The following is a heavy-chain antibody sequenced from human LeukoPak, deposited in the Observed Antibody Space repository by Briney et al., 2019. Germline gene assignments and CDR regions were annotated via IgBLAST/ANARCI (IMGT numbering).Heavy chain of an antibody. V-gene: IGHV1-46*02. CDR3: ARELSGGSLDY. CDR1: GYTFNSYY. Sequence: ASVTVSCKASGYTFNSYYIHWVRQAPGQGLEWMGIFNPGGGSTTYAQNLQDRITMTSDTTTSTGYMELSSLRSEDTAGYYCARELSGGSLDYWGQGALVTVSS. J-gene: IGHJ4*02. CDR2: FNPGGGST. D-gene: IGHD7-27*01.